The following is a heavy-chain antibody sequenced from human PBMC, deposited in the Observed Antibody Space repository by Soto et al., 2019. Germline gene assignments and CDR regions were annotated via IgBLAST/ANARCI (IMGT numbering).Heavy chain of an antibody. CDR1: GDSIKTHY. CDR2: IYYSGST. CDR3: ASGWMAAFDN. Sequence: XGTLSHTCNVTGDSIKTHYWSWIRQPPGKGLEWIGYIYYSGSTLYNPSLKRRVTISVDTAKNQFSLRLNSLTAADTAVYYCASGWMAAFDNWGQGTLVTVSS. J-gene: IGHJ4*02. V-gene: IGHV4-59*11. D-gene: IGHD2-2*03.